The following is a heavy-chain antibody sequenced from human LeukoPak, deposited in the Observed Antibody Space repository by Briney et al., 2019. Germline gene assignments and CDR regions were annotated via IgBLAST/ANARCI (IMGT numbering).Heavy chain of an antibody. Sequence: GASVKVSCEASGGSFSSFAISWVRQAPGQGLEWMGWISAYNGNTNYAQKLQGRVTMTTDTSTSTAYMELRSLRSDDTAVYYCARVMDGSGSYLYWGQGTLVTVSS. J-gene: IGHJ4*02. CDR1: GGSFSSFA. CDR2: ISAYNGNT. D-gene: IGHD3-10*01. CDR3: ARVMDGSGSYLY. V-gene: IGHV1-18*01.